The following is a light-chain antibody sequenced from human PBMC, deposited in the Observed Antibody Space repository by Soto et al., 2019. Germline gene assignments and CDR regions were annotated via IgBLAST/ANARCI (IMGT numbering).Light chain of an antibody. Sequence: QSALTQPASVSGSPGQSITISCTGTSSDVGGYNYVSWYQQHPGKAPKLMIYEVSNRPSGVSNRFSGSKSGNTASLTISGLQAEDEADYYCSSYTSSSTHGVFGGGTQLTV. V-gene: IGLV2-14*01. CDR1: SSDVGGYNY. CDR2: EVS. CDR3: SSYTSSSTHGV. J-gene: IGLJ3*02.